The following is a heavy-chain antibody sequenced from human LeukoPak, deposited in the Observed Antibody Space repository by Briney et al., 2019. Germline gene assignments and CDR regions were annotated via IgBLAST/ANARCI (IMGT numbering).Heavy chain of an antibody. J-gene: IGHJ4*02. CDR3: ARAASSGSHLWPHFDY. CDR1: GFTFSNAW. CDR2: IKQDGSEK. Sequence: GGSLRLSCAASGFTFSNAWMSWVRQAPGKGLEWVANIKQDGSEKYYVDSVKGRFTISRDNAKNSLYLQMNSLRAEDTAVYYCARAASSGSHLWPHFDYWGQGTLVTVSS. V-gene: IGHV3-7*01. D-gene: IGHD3-10*01.